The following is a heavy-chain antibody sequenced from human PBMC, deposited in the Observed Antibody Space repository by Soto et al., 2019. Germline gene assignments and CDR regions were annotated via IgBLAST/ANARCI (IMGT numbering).Heavy chain of an antibody. CDR3: VKDGVNFLGGSYRGNWFDP. V-gene: IGHV3-64D*08. Sequence: GGSLRLSCSASGFTFSSYAMHWVRQAPGKGLEYVSAISSNGGSTYYADSVKGRFTISRDNSKNTLYLQMSSLRAEDTAVYYCVKDGVNFLGGSYRGNWFDPWGQGTLVTVSS. D-gene: IGHD1-26*01. CDR1: GFTFSSYA. CDR2: ISSNGGST. J-gene: IGHJ5*02.